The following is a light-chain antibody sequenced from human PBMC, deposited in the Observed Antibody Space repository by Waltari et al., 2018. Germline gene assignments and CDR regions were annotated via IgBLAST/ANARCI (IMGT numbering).Light chain of an antibody. CDR3: QETYSSPPST. J-gene: IGKJ1*01. CDR2: SES. Sequence: DIQVTQSPSSLSAAVGDRVSITCRARQSIGNYLNWYQQKPGKAPKLLIYSESSLQIGVPSRFSGSGSGTDFTLTITSLQPEDFAIYYCQETYSSPPSTFGQGTKVESK. V-gene: IGKV1-39*01. CDR1: QSIGNY.